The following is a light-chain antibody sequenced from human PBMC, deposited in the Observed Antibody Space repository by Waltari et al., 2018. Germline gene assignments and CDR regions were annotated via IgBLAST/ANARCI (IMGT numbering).Light chain of an antibody. CDR3: QQYYSTPLT. CDR1: QGIRSY. J-gene: IGKJ4*01. V-gene: IGKV1D-43*01. CDR2: DAS. Sequence: AIRMTQSPFSLSASLADRVTITCWASQGIRSYLAWYQQKPAKAPKLFIYDASSLQSGVPSRFSGSGSGTDYTLTISSLQPEDFATYYCQQYYSTPLTFGGGTKVEIK.